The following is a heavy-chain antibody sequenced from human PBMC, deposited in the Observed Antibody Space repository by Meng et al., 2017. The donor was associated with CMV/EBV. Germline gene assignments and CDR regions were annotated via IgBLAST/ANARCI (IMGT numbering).Heavy chain of an antibody. Sequence: SGPTLVKPTQTLTLTCTFSGFLLNTSGVSVGWIRQPPGKALEWLALIDWKDDKRYSPSLQTRLTVTKDTSTNEAVLTMTNMDAVDTGTYFCAHAYDDFWSGYYLGAFDIWGQGTLVTVSS. D-gene: IGHD3-3*01. J-gene: IGHJ3*02. CDR2: IDWKDDK. CDR3: AHAYDDFWSGYYLGAFDI. CDR1: GFLLNTSGVS. V-gene: IGHV2-5*01.